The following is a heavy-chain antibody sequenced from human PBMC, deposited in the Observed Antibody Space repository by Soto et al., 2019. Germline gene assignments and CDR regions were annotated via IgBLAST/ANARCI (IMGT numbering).Heavy chain of an antibody. J-gene: IGHJ4*02. D-gene: IGHD3-22*01. CDR2: ISGSGGSR. Sequence: EVQLLGSGGSLVQPGGPLRLSCAASGFAFSSYAMSWVRQAAGKGLEWVSAISGSGGSRYYADSVKGRFTISRDHSKNTLYQQMNSLRAEDTAVYYCAKDPIVVAPSRLFDYWGQGTLVTVSS. CDR1: GFAFSSYA. CDR3: AKDPIVVAPSRLFDY. V-gene: IGHV3-23*01.